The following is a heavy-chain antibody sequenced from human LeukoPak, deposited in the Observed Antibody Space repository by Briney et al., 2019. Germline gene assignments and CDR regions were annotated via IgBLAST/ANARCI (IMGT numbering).Heavy chain of an antibody. CDR3: AKRMGE. V-gene: IGHV4-4*07. J-gene: IGHJ4*02. CDR2: IYASGTT. CDR1: GGSISSDY. D-gene: IGHD3-16*01. Sequence: SETLSLTCTVSGGSISSDYGSWVRQPAGKGLEWIGRIYASGTTNYNPSLKSRLTISVDTSKNQFSLKLRSVTAADTAVYYCAKRMGEWGEGTLVTVSS.